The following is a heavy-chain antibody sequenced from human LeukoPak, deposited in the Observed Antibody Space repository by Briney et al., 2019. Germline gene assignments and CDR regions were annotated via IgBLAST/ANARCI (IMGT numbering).Heavy chain of an antibody. Sequence: GGSLRLSCAASGFTFSSHEMNWVRQAPGKGLEWVSDISSSGSTIYYADSVKGRFTISRDNAKNSLYLQMNSLRAEDTAVYYCAELGITMIGGVWGKGTTVTVSS. D-gene: IGHD3-10*02. CDR1: GFTFSSHE. J-gene: IGHJ6*04. CDR2: ISSSGSTI. V-gene: IGHV3-48*03. CDR3: AELGITMIGGV.